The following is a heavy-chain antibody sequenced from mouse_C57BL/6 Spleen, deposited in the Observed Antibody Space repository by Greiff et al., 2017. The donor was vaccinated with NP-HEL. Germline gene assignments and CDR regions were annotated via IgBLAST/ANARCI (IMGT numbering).Heavy chain of an antibody. D-gene: IGHD1-1*01. CDR1: GYSFTGYF. Sequence: VQLQQSGPELVKPGDSVKISCKASGYSFTGYFMNWVMQSHGKSLEWIGRINPYNGDTFYNQKFKGKATLPVDQSSSTAHMELRSLTSEDSAVYYCARGEYYYGSSPSYYAMDYWGQGTSVTVSS. CDR2: INPYNGDT. J-gene: IGHJ4*01. V-gene: IGHV1-20*01. CDR3: ARGEYYYGSSPSYYAMDY.